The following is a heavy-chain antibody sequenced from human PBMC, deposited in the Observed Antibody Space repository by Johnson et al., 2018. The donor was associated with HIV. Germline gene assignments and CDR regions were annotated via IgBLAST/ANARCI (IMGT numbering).Heavy chain of an antibody. D-gene: IGHD6-6*01. V-gene: IGHV3-30*02. Sequence: LVESGGGVVQPGGSLSPSCAAPGFTLSSYGMHGAGKPPGKGRGGLAFTGFVGSNKTYTDSVRGGFTIPRDNSKNTLYLQMNSRRAEDTAVYYCATSQLALPPGVFDIWGQGTMVTVSS. CDR2: TGFVGSNK. CDR1: GFTLSSYG. CDR3: ATSQLALPPGVFDI. J-gene: IGHJ3*02.